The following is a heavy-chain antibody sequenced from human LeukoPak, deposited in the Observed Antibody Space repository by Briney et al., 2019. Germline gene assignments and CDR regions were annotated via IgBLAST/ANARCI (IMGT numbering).Heavy chain of an antibody. J-gene: IGHJ5*02. D-gene: IGHD2-21*02. V-gene: IGHV1-46*01. CDR3: ARSPVTAIRENGNWFDP. CDR2: INPSGGST. CDR1: GYTFTSYY. Sequence: GASVKVSCKASGYTFTSYYIHWVRQAPGQGLEWMGIINPSGGSTSYAQKFQGRVTMTRDMSTSTVYMELSSLRSEDTAVYYCARSPVTAIRENGNWFDPWGQGTLVTVSS.